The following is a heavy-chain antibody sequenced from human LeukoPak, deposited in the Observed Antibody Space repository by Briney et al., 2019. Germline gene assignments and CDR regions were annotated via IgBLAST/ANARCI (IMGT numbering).Heavy chain of an antibody. V-gene: IGHV4-34*01. CDR2: INHSGST. CDR3: ARGVKYYDSSGPWGY. Sequence: NPSETLSLTCAVYGGSFSGYYWSWIRQPPGKGLEWIGEINHSGSTNYNPSLKSRVTISVDTSKNQFSLKLSSVTAADTAVYYCARGVKYYDSSGPWGYWGQGTLVTVSS. D-gene: IGHD3-22*01. J-gene: IGHJ4*02. CDR1: GGSFSGYY.